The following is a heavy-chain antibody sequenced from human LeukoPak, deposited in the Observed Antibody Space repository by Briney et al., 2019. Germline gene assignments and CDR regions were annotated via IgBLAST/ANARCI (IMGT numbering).Heavy chain of an antibody. CDR3: ARQFLYYYDSSGHYYYFDY. CDR2: IYYTGSN. Sequence: SDPVTLPCTLSGDPNKRYHWIWLPHPPGQGLEWLGNIYYTGSNKHHPSLKSRVAISVDTSSKQLSLKLSSVTAADTAVYYCARQFLYYYDSSGHYYYFDYWGEGTLVTVSS. V-gene: IGHV4-59*08. J-gene: IGHJ4*02. D-gene: IGHD3-22*01. CDR1: GDPNKRYH.